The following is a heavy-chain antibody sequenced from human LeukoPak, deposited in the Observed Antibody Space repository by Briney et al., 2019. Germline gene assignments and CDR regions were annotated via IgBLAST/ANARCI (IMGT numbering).Heavy chain of an antibody. V-gene: IGHV3-48*04. CDR3: ASDSYSPEYFQH. J-gene: IGHJ1*01. CDR2: ISSSGSTI. CDR1: GFTFSGYS. D-gene: IGHD2-15*01. Sequence: GGSLRLSCAASGFTFSGYSLHWVRQAPGKGLEWVSYISSSGSTIYYADSVKGRFTISRDSAKNSLYLQMNSLRAEDTAVYYCASDSYSPEYFQHWGQGTLVTVSS.